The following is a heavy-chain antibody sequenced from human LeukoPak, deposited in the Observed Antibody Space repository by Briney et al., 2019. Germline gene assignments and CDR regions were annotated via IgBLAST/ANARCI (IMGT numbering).Heavy chain of an antibody. V-gene: IGHV4-34*01. CDR2: INHSGST. Sequence: SETLSLTCAVYGGSFSGYYWSWIRQPPGKGLEWIGEINHSGSTNYNPSLKSRVTISVDTSKNQFSLKLSSVTAADTAVYYCARVRAWLQKGTDLREGLEYFDYWGQGTLVTVSS. CDR3: ARVRAWLQKGTDLREGLEYFDY. D-gene: IGHD5-12*01. CDR1: GGSFSGYY. J-gene: IGHJ4*02.